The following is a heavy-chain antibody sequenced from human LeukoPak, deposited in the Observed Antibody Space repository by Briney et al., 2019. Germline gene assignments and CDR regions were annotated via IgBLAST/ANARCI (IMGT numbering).Heavy chain of an antibody. V-gene: IGHV3-21*05. CDR3: AKAPTGYVPGD. D-gene: IGHD3-9*01. CDR2: ISSSSSYT. Sequence: GGSLRLSCAASGFTFSSYDMTWVRQAPGKGLEWVSYISSSSSYTNYADSVKGRFTISRDNSKNTLSLQMNSLRAEDTAVYYCAKAPTGYVPGDWGQGTLVTVSS. CDR1: GFTFSSYD. J-gene: IGHJ4*02.